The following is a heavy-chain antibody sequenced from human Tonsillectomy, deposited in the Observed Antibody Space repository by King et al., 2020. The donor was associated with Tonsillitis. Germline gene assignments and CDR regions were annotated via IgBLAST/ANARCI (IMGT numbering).Heavy chain of an antibody. CDR2: INWSGGST. CDR3: ARGLLLYYETLPDYGMAV. CDR1: GFTFDDYG. V-gene: IGHV3-20*01. Sequence: VQLVESGGGVVRPGGSLRLSCAASGFTFDDYGMSWVRQAPGKGLEWVSGINWSGGSTNYADSVKGRFTISRDNAKNSLYLQMNSLRADDTALYHCARGLLLYYETLPDYGMAVWGQGTTVTVSS. J-gene: IGHJ6*02. D-gene: IGHD3-9*01.